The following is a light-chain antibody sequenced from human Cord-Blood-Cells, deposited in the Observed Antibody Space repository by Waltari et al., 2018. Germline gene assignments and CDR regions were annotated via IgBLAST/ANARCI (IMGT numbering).Light chain of an antibody. CDR1: RSDVGGYNS. Sequence: QSALTQPPSASGSPGQSVTIPCTGTRSDVGGYNSVPWYQQHPGKAPKLMISEVSKRPSGVPDRFSGSKSGNTASLTVSGLQAEDEADYYCSSYAGSNNFVVFGGGTKLTVL. CDR2: EVS. V-gene: IGLV2-8*01. J-gene: IGLJ2*01. CDR3: SSYAGSNNFVV.